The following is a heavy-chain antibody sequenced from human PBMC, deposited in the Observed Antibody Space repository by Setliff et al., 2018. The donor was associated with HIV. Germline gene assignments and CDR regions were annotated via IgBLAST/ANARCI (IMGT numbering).Heavy chain of an antibody. CDR2: ICTTGST. CDR3: AHYYYDTSGQPFDY. J-gene: IGHJ4*02. V-gene: IGHV4-4*09. Sequence: SETLSLTCPVSGDSTSSYYWSWIRQPPGKGLEWIGYICTTGSTNYNPSLKSRVTISLDTSKNQLSLKLSSVTAADTAVYYCAHYYYDTSGQPFDYWGQGTLVTVSS. D-gene: IGHD3-22*01. CDR1: GDSTSSYY.